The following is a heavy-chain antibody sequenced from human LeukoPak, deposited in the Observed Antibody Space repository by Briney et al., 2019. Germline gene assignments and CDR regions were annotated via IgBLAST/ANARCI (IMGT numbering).Heavy chain of an antibody. J-gene: IGHJ3*02. D-gene: IGHD2-15*01. CDR1: GGSISSSSYY. CDR2: MNHSGST. V-gene: IGHV4-39*07. CDR3: ARYCSGGGCYGAFDI. Sequence: SETLSLTCTVSGGSISSSSYYWGWIRQPPGKGLEWIGEMNHSGSTNYYPSLKSRVTISVDTSNNQFSLKLSSVTAADTAIYYCARYCSGGGCYGAFDIWGQGTMVTVSS.